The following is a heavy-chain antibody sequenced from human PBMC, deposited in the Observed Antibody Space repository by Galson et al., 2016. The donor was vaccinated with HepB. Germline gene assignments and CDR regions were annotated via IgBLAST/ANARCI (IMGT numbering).Heavy chain of an antibody. D-gene: IGHD1/OR15-1a*01. Sequence: SLRLSCAGFGFPFSDYYMSWIRQAPGKGLEWVAYISTSDDYSAYADSVKGRFTISRDNAINSVSLQMNSLGVDDTGIYYCARGMARATNFWGQGTPVIVSS. J-gene: IGHJ4*02. V-gene: IGHV3-11*06. CDR2: ISTSDDYS. CDR3: ARGMARATNF. CDR1: GFPFSDYY.